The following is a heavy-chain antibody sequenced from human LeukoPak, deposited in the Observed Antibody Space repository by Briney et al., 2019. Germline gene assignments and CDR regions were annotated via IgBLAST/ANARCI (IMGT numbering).Heavy chain of an antibody. CDR3: ARQVVAATTGYFDY. V-gene: IGHV4-34*01. CDR2: INHSGST. Sequence: SETLSLTCAVYGGSFSGYYWSWIRQPPGKGLEWIGEINHSGSTNYNPSLKSRVTISVDTSKNQFSLKLSSVTAADTAVYYCARQVVAATTGYFDYWGQGTPVTVSS. CDR1: GGSFSGYY. J-gene: IGHJ4*02. D-gene: IGHD2-15*01.